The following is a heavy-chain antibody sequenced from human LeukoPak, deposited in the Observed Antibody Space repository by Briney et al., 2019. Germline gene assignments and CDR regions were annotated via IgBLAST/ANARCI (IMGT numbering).Heavy chain of an antibody. Sequence: GGSLRLSCVVSGLPVNFNYMAWVRQAPGKGLECVSFIYSGGKTYYTDSVTGRFTISRDNSKSTLFLQMNSLRAEDTAIYYCATQASYYYGSGSYYDSWGQGTLVTVSS. J-gene: IGHJ4*02. D-gene: IGHD3-10*01. CDR3: ATQASYYYGSGSYYDS. CDR1: GLPVNFNY. V-gene: IGHV3-66*01. CDR2: IYSGGKT.